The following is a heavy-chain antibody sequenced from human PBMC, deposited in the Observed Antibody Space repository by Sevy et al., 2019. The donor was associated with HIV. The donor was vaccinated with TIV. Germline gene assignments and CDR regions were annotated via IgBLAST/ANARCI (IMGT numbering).Heavy chain of an antibody. D-gene: IGHD3-16*02. CDR2: LPYDGSKE. Sequence: GGSLRLSCAASGFRFSSYGMNWVRQAPGKGLEWMAFLPYDGSKEDFTASVKGRFTISRDNSKNTLYLQMNSLRPEDTAVYYCTKDMVTFGGIIANSPGGFDIWGQGTMVTVSS. CDR3: TKDMVTFGGIIANSPGGFDI. J-gene: IGHJ3*02. CDR1: GFRFSSYG. V-gene: IGHV3-30*02.